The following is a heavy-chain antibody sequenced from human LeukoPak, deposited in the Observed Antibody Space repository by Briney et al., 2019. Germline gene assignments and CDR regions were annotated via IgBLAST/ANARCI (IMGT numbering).Heavy chain of an antibody. CDR3: ARDLGRAYDILTGPGPKPTYGMDV. CDR1: GYTFTGYY. J-gene: IGHJ6*02. V-gene: IGHV1-2*02. Sequence: GASVKVSCKASGYTFTGYYIHWVRQAPGQGLEWMGWINPNSGGTNYAQKFQGRVTMTRDTSISTAYMELSRLTSDDTAVYYCARDLGRAYDILTGPGPKPTYGMDVWGQGTTVTVSS. CDR2: INPNSGGT. D-gene: IGHD3-9*01.